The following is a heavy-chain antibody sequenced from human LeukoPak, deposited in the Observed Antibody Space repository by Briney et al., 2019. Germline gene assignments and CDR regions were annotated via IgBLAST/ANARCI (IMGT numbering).Heavy chain of an antibody. D-gene: IGHD3-16*01. CDR2: IFYSGST. CDR3: ARDWAFDADEYVFDI. J-gene: IGHJ3*02. Sequence: PSETLSLTCTVSSGSISTSNYYWGWVRQPPGKALEWIGNIFYSGSTYYSPSLKSRVTISLDTSRNQFSLKLNSVTAADTAVYYCARDWAFDADEYVFDIWGQGTMVTVPS. CDR1: SGSISTSNYY. V-gene: IGHV4-39*07.